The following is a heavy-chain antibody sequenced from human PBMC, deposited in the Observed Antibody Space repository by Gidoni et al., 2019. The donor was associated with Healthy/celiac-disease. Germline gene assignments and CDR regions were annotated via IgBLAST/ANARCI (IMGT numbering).Heavy chain of an antibody. CDR1: GGSISRSY. CDR2: IYYSGST. CDR3: ARVTPSYYYGSGSYPVDY. V-gene: IGHV4-59*01. J-gene: IGHJ4*02. Sequence: QVQMQESGPGLVKPSETLSRTCTVSGGSISRSYWSWIRQPPGKGLEWIGYIYYSGSTNYNPSLKSRVTISVDTSKNQFSLKLSSVTAADTAVYYCARVTPSYYYGSGSYPVDYWGQGTLVTVSS. D-gene: IGHD3-10*01.